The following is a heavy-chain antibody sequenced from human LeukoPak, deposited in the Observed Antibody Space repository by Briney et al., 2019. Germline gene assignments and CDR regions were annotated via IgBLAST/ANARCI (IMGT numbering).Heavy chain of an antibody. V-gene: IGHV1-46*01. CDR1: GYTFTSYY. J-gene: IGHJ4*02. Sequence: ASVKVSCKAPGYTFTSYYMHWVQQAPGQGLKWMGIINPSGGSTSYAQKFQGRVTMTRDTSTSTVYMELSSLRSEDTAVYYCATVLYGSGSYYFDYWGQGTLVTVSS. D-gene: IGHD3-10*01. CDR2: INPSGGST. CDR3: ATVLYGSGSYYFDY.